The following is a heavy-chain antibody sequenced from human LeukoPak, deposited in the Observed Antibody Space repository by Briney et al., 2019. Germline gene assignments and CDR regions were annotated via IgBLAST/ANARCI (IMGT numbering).Heavy chain of an antibody. D-gene: IGHD6-13*01. J-gene: IGHJ4*02. CDR3: AKDRPTVYSSSWLHFLDS. CDR1: GFTFSSYA. CDR2: ISGSGGST. V-gene: IGHV3-23*01. Sequence: GGSLRLSCAASGFTFSSYAMSWVRQAPGKGLEWVSAISGSGGSTYYADSVKGRFTVSRDNSKNTLYLQMNSLRADDTAVYYCAKDRPTVYSSSWLHFLDSWGQGTLVTVSS.